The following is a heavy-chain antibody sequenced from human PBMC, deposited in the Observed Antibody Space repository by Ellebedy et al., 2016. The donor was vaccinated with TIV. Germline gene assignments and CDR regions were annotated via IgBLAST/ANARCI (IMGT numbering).Heavy chain of an antibody. J-gene: IGHJ4*02. CDR3: AKNLKQWLVMGDYFDY. CDR2: ISGSGGTT. D-gene: IGHD6-19*01. V-gene: IGHV3-23*01. CDR1: GFTFSDYY. Sequence: GESLKISCAASGFTFSDYYMSWIRQAPGKGLEWVSAISGSGGTTYYADSVKGRFTISRDNSKNTLYLQMNSLRAEDTAVYYCAKNLKQWLVMGDYFDYWGQGTLVTVSS.